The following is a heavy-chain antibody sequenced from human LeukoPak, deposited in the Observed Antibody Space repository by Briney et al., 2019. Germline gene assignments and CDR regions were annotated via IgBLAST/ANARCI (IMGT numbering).Heavy chain of an antibody. D-gene: IGHD3-22*01. V-gene: IGHV1-2*02. Sequence: ASVKVSCKASGYTFTGYYMRWVRQAPGQGLEWRGWINPNSGGTKYAQKFQRRGTVTRDTSISTAYMELSTLKSADTALYYCPSEHKYESRGANAFDIWGQGTMVTVSS. J-gene: IGHJ3*02. CDR1: GYTFTGYY. CDR2: INPNSGGT. CDR3: PSEHKYESRGANAFDI.